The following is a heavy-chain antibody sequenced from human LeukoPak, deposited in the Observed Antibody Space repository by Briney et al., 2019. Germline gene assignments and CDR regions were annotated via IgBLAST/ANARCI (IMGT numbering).Heavy chain of an antibody. CDR3: ARADVAVVVVNSYYFDY. J-gene: IGHJ4*02. D-gene: IGHD3-22*01. V-gene: IGHV3-74*01. Sequence: PGGSLRLSCAASGLTVSSNYMSWVRQAPGKGLVWVSRINSDGSSTSYADSVKGRFTISRDNAKNTLYLQMNSLRAEDTAVYYCARADVAVVVVNSYYFDYWGQGTLVTVSS. CDR1: GLTVSSNY. CDR2: INSDGSST.